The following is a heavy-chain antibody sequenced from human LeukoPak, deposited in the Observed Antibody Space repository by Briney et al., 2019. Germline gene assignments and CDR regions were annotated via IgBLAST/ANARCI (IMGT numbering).Heavy chain of an antibody. CDR2: ISYDGSNK. CDR3: AKPAPEDDFWSGYYITDQLYYFDY. CDR1: GFTFSSYA. Sequence: SGGSLRLSCAASGFTFSSYAMHWVRQAPGKGLEWVAVISYDGSNKYYADSVKGRFTISRDNSKNTLYLQMNSLRAEDTAVYYCAKPAPEDDFWSGYYITDQLYYFDYWGQGTLVTVSS. J-gene: IGHJ4*02. D-gene: IGHD3-3*01. V-gene: IGHV3-30-3*02.